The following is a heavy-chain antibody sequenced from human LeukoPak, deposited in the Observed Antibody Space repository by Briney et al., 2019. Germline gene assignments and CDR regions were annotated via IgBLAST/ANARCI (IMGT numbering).Heavy chain of an antibody. CDR1: GFTFNNYA. D-gene: IGHD3/OR15-3a*01. CDR3: ANPVKYGYDF. Sequence: GGSLRLSCAASGFTFNNYAMSWVRQAPGKGLEWVSAISGSGGSTFYADSVKGRFTISRDNSKNTLYLQMTTLGAEDTAVYYCANPVKYGYDFWGQGTLVTVSS. J-gene: IGHJ4*02. V-gene: IGHV3-23*01. CDR2: ISGSGGST.